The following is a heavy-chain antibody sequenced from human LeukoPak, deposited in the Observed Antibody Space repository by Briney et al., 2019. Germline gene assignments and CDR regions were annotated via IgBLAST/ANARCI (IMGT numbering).Heavy chain of an antibody. J-gene: IGHJ1*01. V-gene: IGHV4-4*07. CDR1: GGSISSYY. Sequence: ASETLSLTCTVSGGSISSYYWSWIRQPAGKGLEWIGRIYTSGSTNYNPSLKSRVTMSVDTSKNQFSLKLSSVTAADTAVYYCASGGYYYDSSGYRLAEYFQHWGQGTLVTVSS. D-gene: IGHD3-22*01. CDR3: ASGGYYYDSSGYRLAEYFQH. CDR2: IYTSGST.